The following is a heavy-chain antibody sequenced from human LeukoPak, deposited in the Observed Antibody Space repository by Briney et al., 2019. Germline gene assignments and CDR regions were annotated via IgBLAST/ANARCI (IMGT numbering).Heavy chain of an antibody. CDR2: ISFDGRNK. J-gene: IGHJ4*02. CDR1: GFTFGSYG. V-gene: IGHV3-30*18. D-gene: IGHD4-17*01. Sequence: PGGSLRLSCAASGFTFGSYGMHWVRQAPGKGLEWVAVISFDGRNKYFGDSVKGRFSISRDNSKNTLSLQMNSLRPEDTAVYYYVKDGHSVTIFDYWGRGTLVTVSS. CDR3: VKDGHSVTIFDY.